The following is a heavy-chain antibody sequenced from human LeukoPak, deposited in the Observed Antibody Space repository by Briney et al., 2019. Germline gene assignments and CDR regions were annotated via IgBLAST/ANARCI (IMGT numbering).Heavy chain of an antibody. D-gene: IGHD3-3*01. CDR3: ARALGNFWSGYLFDY. J-gene: IGHJ4*02. V-gene: IGHV3-11*04. CDR1: GFTFTDYY. Sequence: PGGALRLSCAASGFTFTDYYMNWIRQAPGKGLEGVLYISSSGSTIYYADSVKGRFTTSRDNAKNSLYLQMNSLRAEDTAVYYCARALGNFWSGYLFDYWGQGTLVTVSS. CDR2: ISSSGSTI.